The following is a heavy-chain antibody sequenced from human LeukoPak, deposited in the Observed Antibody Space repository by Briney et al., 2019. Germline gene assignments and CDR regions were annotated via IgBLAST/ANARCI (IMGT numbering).Heavy chain of an antibody. CDR3: AREGYDSSGYYGVFDY. CDR1: GGTFSSYG. V-gene: IGHV1-69*13. CDR2: IIPIFHTT. Sequence: SVKVSCKASGGTFSSYGITWVRQAPGQGLEWMGGIIPIFHTTNYAQKFQGRVTLTADESTGTAYMELSSLRSEDTAVYYCAREGYDSSGYYGVFDYWGQGTLVTVSS. J-gene: IGHJ4*02. D-gene: IGHD3-22*01.